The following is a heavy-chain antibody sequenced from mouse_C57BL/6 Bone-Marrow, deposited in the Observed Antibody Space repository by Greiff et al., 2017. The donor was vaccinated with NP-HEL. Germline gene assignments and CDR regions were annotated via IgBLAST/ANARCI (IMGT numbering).Heavy chain of an antibody. J-gene: IGHJ1*03. V-gene: IGHV1-64*01. Sequence: VQLQQPGAELVKPGASVKLSCKASGYTFTSYWMHWVKQRPGQGLEWIGMIHPNSGSTNYNEKFKSKATLTVDKSSSTAYMQLSSLTSEDSAVYYCAREEEYYYGSSYWYFDVWGTGTTVTVSS. D-gene: IGHD1-1*01. CDR2: IHPNSGST. CDR1: GYTFTSYW. CDR3: AREEEYYYGSSYWYFDV.